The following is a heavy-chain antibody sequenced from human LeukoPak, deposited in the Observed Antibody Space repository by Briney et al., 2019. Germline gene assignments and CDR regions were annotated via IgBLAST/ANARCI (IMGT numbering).Heavy chain of an antibody. J-gene: IGHJ5*02. V-gene: IGHV1-2*02. CDR3: ARGGQQLVPDWFDP. CDR1: GYTFTSYD. CDR2: INPNSGGT. D-gene: IGHD6-13*01. Sequence: ASVKVSCKASGYTFTSYDINWVRQATGQGLEWMGWINPNSGGTNYAQKFQGRVTMTRDTSISTAYMELSRLRSDDTAVYYCARGGQQLVPDWFDPWGQGTLVTVSS.